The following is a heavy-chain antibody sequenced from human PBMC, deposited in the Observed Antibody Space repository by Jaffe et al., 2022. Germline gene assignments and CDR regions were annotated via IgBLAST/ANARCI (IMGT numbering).Heavy chain of an antibody. CDR2: IRYDGSNK. V-gene: IGHV3-30*02. J-gene: IGHJ4*02. CDR3: AKDPLRAARPGYYFDY. Sequence: QVQLVESGGGVVQPGGSLRLSCAASGFTFSSYGMHWVRQAPGKGLEWVAFIRYDGSNKYYADSVKGRFTISRDNSKNTLYLQMNSLRAEDTAVYYCAKDPLRAARPGYYFDYWGQGTLVTVSS. D-gene: IGHD6-6*01. CDR1: GFTFSSYG.